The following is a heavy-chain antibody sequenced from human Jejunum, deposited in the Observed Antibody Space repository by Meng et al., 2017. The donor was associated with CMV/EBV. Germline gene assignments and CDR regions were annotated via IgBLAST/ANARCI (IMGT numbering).Heavy chain of an antibody. D-gene: IGHD2-15*01. J-gene: IGHJ4*02. V-gene: IGHV4-30-4*01. CDR2: VYYSGST. CDR3: DDARRDPEYCSGGSFYSFDY. Sequence: GDYYWSWLRQPPGKGLEWIGYVYYSGSTYYDQSLKSRVAISANSSKNEFSLEVTSLTAADTAVYYCDDARRDPEYCSGGSFYSFDYWGQGTLVTVSS. CDR1: GDYY.